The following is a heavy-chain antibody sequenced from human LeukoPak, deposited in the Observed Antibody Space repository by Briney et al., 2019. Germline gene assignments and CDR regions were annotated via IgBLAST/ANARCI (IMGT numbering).Heavy chain of an antibody. Sequence: ASVKVSCKVSGYTLTELSMHWVRQAPGKGLEWMGGFDPEDGETIYAQKFQGRVTMTGDTSTDTAYMELSSLRSEDTAVYYCARGTVPIDYWGQGTLVTVSS. CDR3: ARGTVPIDY. D-gene: IGHD4-17*01. J-gene: IGHJ4*02. CDR2: FDPEDGET. CDR1: GYTLTELS. V-gene: IGHV1-24*01.